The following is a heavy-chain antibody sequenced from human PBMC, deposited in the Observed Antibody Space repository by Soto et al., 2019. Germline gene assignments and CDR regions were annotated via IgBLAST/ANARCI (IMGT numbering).Heavy chain of an antibody. V-gene: IGHV1-3*01. CDR1: GYTFTSYA. CDR3: ARDVAAANP. J-gene: IGHJ5*02. D-gene: IGHD6-13*01. CDR2: INAGNGTT. Sequence: QVQLVQSGAEVKKPGASVKVSCKASGYTFTSYAMHWVRQAPGQRLEWMGWINAGNGTTKYSPKFQGRVTITRDTSASTAYMELSSMRSEDTAVYYCARDVAAANPRGKGTLVTVSS.